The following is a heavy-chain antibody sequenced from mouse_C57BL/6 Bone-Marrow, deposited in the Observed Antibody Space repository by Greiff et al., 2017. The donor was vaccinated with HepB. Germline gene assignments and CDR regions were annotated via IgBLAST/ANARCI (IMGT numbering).Heavy chain of an antibody. CDR1: GYTFTSYG. J-gene: IGHJ4*01. D-gene: IGHD2-12*01. CDR3: ARHDRNAMDY. CDR2: IYPRSGNT. Sequence: VQLQHSGAELARPGASVKLSCKASGYTFTSYGISWVKQRTGQGLEWIGEIYPRSGNTYYNEKFKGKATLTADKSTSTAYMELRSLTSEDSAVYFCARHDRNAMDYWGQGTSVTVSS. V-gene: IGHV1-81*01.